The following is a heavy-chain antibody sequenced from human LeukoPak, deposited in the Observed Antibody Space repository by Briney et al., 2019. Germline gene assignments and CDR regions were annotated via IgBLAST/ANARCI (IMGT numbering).Heavy chain of an antibody. D-gene: IGHD1-26*01. CDR1: GFTFTNYG. CDR2: ISYDGRNE. Sequence: QPGRSLRLSCAASGFTFTNYGMHWVRQAPSKGLEWVAMISYDGRNEYYVDSVKGRFTISRDNSKNTLYLQMNSPRAEDTAVYYCAKERAGMGADAFDIWGQGTMVTVSS. V-gene: IGHV3-30*18. J-gene: IGHJ3*02. CDR3: AKERAGMGADAFDI.